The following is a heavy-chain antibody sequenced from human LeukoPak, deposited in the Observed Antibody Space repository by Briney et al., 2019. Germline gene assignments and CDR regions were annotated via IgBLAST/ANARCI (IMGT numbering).Heavy chain of an antibody. CDR1: GFTFSSYW. CDR2: INSDGSST. D-gene: IGHD6-19*01. J-gene: IGHJ5*02. CDR3: ARERIAVPDWFDP. Sequence: PGGSPRLSCAASGFTFSSYWMHWVRQAPRKGLVWVSRINSDGSSTSYADSVKGRFTISRDNAKNTLYLQMNSLRAEDTAVYYCARERIAVPDWFDPWGQGTLVTVSS. V-gene: IGHV3-74*01.